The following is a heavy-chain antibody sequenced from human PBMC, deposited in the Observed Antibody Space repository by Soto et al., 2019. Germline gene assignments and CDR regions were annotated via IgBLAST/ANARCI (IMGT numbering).Heavy chain of an antibody. CDR1: GGTFSSYA. D-gene: IGHD6-19*01. Sequence: SVKVSCKASGGTFSSYAISWVRQAPGQGLEWMGGIIPIFGTANYAQKFQGRVTITADKSTSTAYMELSSLRSEDTAVYYCARGMDSSGWYGDYWGQGNRGAVAS. J-gene: IGHJ4*02. V-gene: IGHV1-69*06. CDR3: ARGMDSSGWYGDY. CDR2: IIPIFGTA.